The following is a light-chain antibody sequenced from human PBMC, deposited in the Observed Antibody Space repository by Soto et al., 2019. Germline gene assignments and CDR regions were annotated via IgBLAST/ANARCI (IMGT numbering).Light chain of an antibody. CDR3: QQYGSSLWT. V-gene: IGKV3-20*01. Sequence: EIVLTQCPGTMSLSPGERATLSCRASQSVSSSYLAWYQQKPGQGPRLLIYGASSRATGIPDRFSGSGSGTDFTLTISRLEPEDFAVYYCQQYGSSLWTFGQGTKVEIK. CDR2: GAS. CDR1: QSVSSSY. J-gene: IGKJ1*01.